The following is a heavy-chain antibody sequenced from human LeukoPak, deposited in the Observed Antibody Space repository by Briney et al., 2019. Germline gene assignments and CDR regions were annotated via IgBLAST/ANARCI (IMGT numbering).Heavy chain of an antibody. D-gene: IGHD3-3*02. Sequence: GGSLRLSCAASGFTFSSYAMSWVRQAPGKGLEWVSAISGSGGSTYYADSVKGRFTISRDNSKNTLYLQMNSLRAEDTAVYYCANLEILPFLEWLGYWGQGTLVTVSS. CDR2: ISGSGGST. CDR3: ANLEILPFLEWLGY. CDR1: GFTFSSYA. V-gene: IGHV3-23*01. J-gene: IGHJ4*02.